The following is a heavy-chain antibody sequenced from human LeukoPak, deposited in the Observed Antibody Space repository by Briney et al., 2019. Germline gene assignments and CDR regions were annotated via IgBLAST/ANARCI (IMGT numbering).Heavy chain of an antibody. CDR1: GGSFSGYY. D-gene: IGHD2-15*01. Sequence: SETLSLTCAVYGGSFSGYYWSWIRQPPGKGLEWIGEINHSGSTNYNPSLKSRVTISVDTSKNQFSLKLSSVTAADTAVYYCARHRRYCSGGSCKDYYGMDVWGKGTTVTASS. CDR2: INHSGST. V-gene: IGHV4-34*01. CDR3: ARHRRYCSGGSCKDYYGMDV. J-gene: IGHJ6*04.